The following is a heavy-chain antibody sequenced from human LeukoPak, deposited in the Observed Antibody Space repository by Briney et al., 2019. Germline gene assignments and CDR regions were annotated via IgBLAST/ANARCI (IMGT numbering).Heavy chain of an antibody. V-gene: IGHV4-59*01. Sequence: SDTLSLTCTVSGDSIRNYYWSWIRQPPGKGLEWIGYIYYRGNTNYNPSLKSRVIISIDTSKNQFSLKLSSVTAADTAVYFCARDSPPQYASSSAGFDYWGQGTLVTVSS. CDR2: IYYRGNT. J-gene: IGHJ4*02. CDR1: GDSIRNYY. CDR3: ARDSPPQYASSSAGFDY. D-gene: IGHD6-6*01.